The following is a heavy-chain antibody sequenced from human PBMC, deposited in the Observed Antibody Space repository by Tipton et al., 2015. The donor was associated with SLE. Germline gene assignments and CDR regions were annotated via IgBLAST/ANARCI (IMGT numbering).Heavy chain of an antibody. CDR3: ARDLLYGGYSYGLDY. J-gene: IGHJ4*02. V-gene: IGHV3-13*01. D-gene: IGHD5-18*01. CDR1: GFTFSSSD. Sequence: SLRLSCAASGFTFSSSDMHWVRQVTGKGLEWVSGIGVVGDTYYPDSVKGRFTISRENAKNSLYLQMNSLRAEDTAVYYCARDLLYGGYSYGLDYWGQGTLVTVSS. CDR2: IGVVGDT.